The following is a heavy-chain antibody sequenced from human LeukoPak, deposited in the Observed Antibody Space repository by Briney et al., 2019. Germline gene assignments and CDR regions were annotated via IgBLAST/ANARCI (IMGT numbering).Heavy chain of an antibody. V-gene: IGHV4-30-2*01. J-gene: IGHJ2*01. CDR1: RGSISSGGYS. CDR3: ARGVYDILTGYLSWYFDL. CDR2: IYHTGST. Sequence: PSQTLSLTCAVSRGSISSGGYSWSWIRQPPGKGLEWIGYIYHTGSTVYNPSLKSRVTISLDRSKNQFSLKLSSVTAADTAVYYCARGVYDILTGYLSWYFDLWGRGTLVTVSS. D-gene: IGHD3-9*01.